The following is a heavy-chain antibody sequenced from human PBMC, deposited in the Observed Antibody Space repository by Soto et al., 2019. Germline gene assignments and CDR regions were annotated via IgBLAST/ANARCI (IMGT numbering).Heavy chain of an antibody. CDR2: ISWNSGSI. Sequence: EVQLVESGGGLVQPGRSLRLSCAASGFTFDDYAMHWVRQAPGKGLEWVSGISWNSGSIGYADSVKGRFTISRDNAKNSLYLRMNSLRAEDTALYYCAKDGSSGWYDYWGQGTLVTVSS. J-gene: IGHJ4*02. D-gene: IGHD6-19*01. CDR3: AKDGSSGWYDY. CDR1: GFTFDDYA. V-gene: IGHV3-9*01.